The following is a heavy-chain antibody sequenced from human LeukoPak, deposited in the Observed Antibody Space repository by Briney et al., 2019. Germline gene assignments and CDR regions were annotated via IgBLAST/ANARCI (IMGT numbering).Heavy chain of an antibody. J-gene: IGHJ6*02. V-gene: IGHV3-48*01. D-gene: IGHD2/OR15-2a*01. CDR2: ISSSSSTI. CDR1: GFSFSVYS. Sequence: GGSLRLSCAASGFSFSVYSMNWVRQAPGKGLEWVSYISSSSSTIYYADSVKGRFTISRDNAKNSLYLQMNSLRAEDTAVYYCAYSTLSPAGGMDVWGQGTTVTVSS. CDR3: AYSTLSPAGGMDV.